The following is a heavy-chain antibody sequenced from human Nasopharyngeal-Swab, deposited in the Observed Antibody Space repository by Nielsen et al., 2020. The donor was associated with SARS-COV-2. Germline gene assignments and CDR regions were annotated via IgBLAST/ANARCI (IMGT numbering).Heavy chain of an antibody. CDR1: GFTFSSYS. CDR3: ARGGVRSYWFDP. V-gene: IGHV3-21*01. Sequence: GESLKISCAASGFTFSSYSMNWVRLAPGKGLEWVSSISSSSSYIYYADSVKGRFTISRDNAKNSLYLQMNSLRAEDTGVYYCARGGVRSYWFDPWGQGTLVTVSS. J-gene: IGHJ5*02. D-gene: IGHD3-16*01. CDR2: ISSSSSYI.